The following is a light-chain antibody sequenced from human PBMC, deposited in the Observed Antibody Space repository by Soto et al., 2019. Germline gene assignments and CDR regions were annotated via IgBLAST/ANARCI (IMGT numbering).Light chain of an antibody. CDR3: QQLRIYPIT. CDR2: AAS. CDR1: RGISSY. V-gene: IGKV1-9*01. J-gene: IGKJ4*01. Sequence: DIQLTQSPSFLSASVGDRVTITCRASRGISSYLAWYQQKPGKAPKLLIYAASTLQSGVPSRFSGSGSGTEFTLTISSLQPEDFATYLCQQLRIYPITFGGGTKVEIK.